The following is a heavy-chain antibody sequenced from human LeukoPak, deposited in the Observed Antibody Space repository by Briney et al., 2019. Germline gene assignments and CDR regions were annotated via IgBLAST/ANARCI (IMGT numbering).Heavy chain of an antibody. CDR1: GGTFSSYA. CDR3: ARVWPHYYDSSGPPGAFDI. V-gene: IGHV1-69*05. Sequence: GASVKVSCKASGGTFSSYAISWVRQAPGQGLEWMGGIIPIFGTANYAQKFQGRVTITTDESTSTACMELSSLRSEDTAVYYCARVWPHYYDSSGPPGAFDIWGQGTMVTVSS. D-gene: IGHD3-22*01. J-gene: IGHJ3*02. CDR2: IIPIFGTA.